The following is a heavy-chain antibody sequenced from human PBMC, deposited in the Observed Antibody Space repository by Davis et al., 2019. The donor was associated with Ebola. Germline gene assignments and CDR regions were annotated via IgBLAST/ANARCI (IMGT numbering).Heavy chain of an antibody. D-gene: IGHD3-16*01. J-gene: IGHJ4*02. Sequence: GGSLRLSCAASGFSFSSYAMSWVRQAPGKGLEWVSAVSDSGGSTYYADSVKGRFTVSRDNSKNTLFLQMNSLRAEDTAVYYCTRDEGGRSDYWGQGTLVTVSS. CDR2: VSDSGGST. CDR3: TRDEGGRSDY. V-gene: IGHV3-23*01. CDR1: GFSFSSYA.